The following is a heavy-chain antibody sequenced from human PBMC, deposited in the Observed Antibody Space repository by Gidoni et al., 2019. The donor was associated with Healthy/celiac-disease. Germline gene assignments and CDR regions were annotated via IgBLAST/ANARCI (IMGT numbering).Heavy chain of an antibody. J-gene: IGHJ6*03. Sequence: QVQLVESGGGVVQPGRSLRLSCAASGFPFSSYGMHWVRQAPGKGLEWVAVISYDGSNKYYADSVKGRFTISRDNSKNTLYLQMNSLRAEDTAVYYCARGASFHYYYYYMDVWGKGTTVTVSS. CDR3: ARGASFHYYYYYMDV. D-gene: IGHD5-12*01. V-gene: IGHV3-30*03. CDR2: ISYDGSNK. CDR1: GFPFSSYG.